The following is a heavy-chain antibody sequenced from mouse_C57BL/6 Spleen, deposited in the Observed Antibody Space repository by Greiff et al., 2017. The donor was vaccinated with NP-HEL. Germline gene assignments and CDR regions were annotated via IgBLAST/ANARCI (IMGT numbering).Heavy chain of an antibody. V-gene: IGHV1-85*01. Sequence: VQLVKSGPELVKPGASVKLSCKASGYTFTSYDINWVKQRPGQGLEWIGWIYPRDGSTKYNEKFKGKATLTVDTSSSTAYMELHSLTSEDSAVYFCARYYYGSGGYYAMDYWGQGTSVTVSS. CDR3: ARYYYGSGGYYAMDY. CDR2: IYPRDGST. J-gene: IGHJ4*01. D-gene: IGHD1-1*01. CDR1: GYTFTSYD.